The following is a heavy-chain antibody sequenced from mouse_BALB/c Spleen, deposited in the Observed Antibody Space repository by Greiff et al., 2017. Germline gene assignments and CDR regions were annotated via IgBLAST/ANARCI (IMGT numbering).Heavy chain of an antibody. CDR2: ISDGGSYT. CDR3: ARGHDCADY. J-gene: IGHJ2*01. Sequence: EVKLVESGGGLVKPGGSLKLSCAASGFTFSDYYMYWVRQTPAKRLEWVATISDGGSYTYYPDSVKGRFTISRDNAKNNLYLQMSSLKAEDTAMYYCARGHDCADYWGQGTTLTVSS. CDR1: GFTFSDYY. V-gene: IGHV5-4*02. D-gene: IGHD2-4*01.